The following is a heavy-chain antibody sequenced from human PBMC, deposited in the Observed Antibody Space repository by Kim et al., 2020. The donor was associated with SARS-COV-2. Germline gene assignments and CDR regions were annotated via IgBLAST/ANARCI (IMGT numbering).Heavy chain of an antibody. CDR1: GFTFSEYA. CDR2: ISGSGTDT. J-gene: IGHJ4*02. CDR3: AKARYYYASKRPLDY. Sequence: GGSLRLSCAGSGFTFSEYAMSWVRQAPGKGLEWVSFISGSGTDTFYADSVKGRFTISKDYSKNTLVLQMISLRAEDTAVYYCAKARYYYASKRPLDYWGRRTLVTVSS. V-gene: IGHV3-23*01. D-gene: IGHD3-22*01.